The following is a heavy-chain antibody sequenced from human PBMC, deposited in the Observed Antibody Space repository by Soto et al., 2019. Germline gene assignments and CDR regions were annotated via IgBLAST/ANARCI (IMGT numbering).Heavy chain of an antibody. CDR3: AKGGSSGWYYFDL. V-gene: IGHV3-23*01. D-gene: IGHD6-19*01. Sequence: GGSLRLSCAASGFTFGTYAMNWVRQAPGKGLEWVSSTPGSGGSAYYADSVKGRFTISRDNSKNTLYLQMDSLSPEDTAIYYCAKGGSSGWYYFDLWGPGTLVTVSS. CDR2: TPGSGGSA. CDR1: GFTFGTYA. J-gene: IGHJ4*02.